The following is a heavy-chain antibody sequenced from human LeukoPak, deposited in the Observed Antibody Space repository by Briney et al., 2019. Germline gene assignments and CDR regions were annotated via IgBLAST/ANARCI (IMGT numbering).Heavy chain of an antibody. D-gene: IGHD1-26*01. CDR1: GGSISSYY. CDR3: ARDTPGGSWFDP. V-gene: IGHV4-59*01. J-gene: IGHJ5*02. CDR2: IYYSGST. Sequence: SETLSLTCTVSGGSISSYYWSWIRQPPGKGLEWIGYIYYSGSTNYNPSLKSRVTISVDTSKNQFSLKLSSVTAADTAVYYCARDTPGGSWFDPWGQGTLVTVSS.